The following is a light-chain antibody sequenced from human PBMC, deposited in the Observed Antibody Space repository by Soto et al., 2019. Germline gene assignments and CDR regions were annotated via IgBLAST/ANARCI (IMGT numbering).Light chain of an antibody. CDR1: QSVSNNY. J-gene: IGKJ1*01. Sequence: ESLLTRSPTTLSLSPGDRATLSCRASQSVSNNYLAWYHQKPGQAPRLLIYGASNRATGIPDRFSGSGSGTDFTLTISRLEPEDFAVYYCQQYGSSGTFGQGTKVDIK. CDR2: GAS. CDR3: QQYGSSGT. V-gene: IGKV3-20*01.